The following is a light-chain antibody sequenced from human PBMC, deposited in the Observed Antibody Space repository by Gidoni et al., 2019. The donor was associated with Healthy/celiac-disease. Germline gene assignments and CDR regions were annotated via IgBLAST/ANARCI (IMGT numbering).Light chain of an antibody. CDR2: GAS. Sequence: EIVMTQSPATLSVSPGERATLSCRASQSVSSNFAWYQQKPGQAPRLLIYGASTRATGIPARFSGSGSGTEFTLTISSLQSEDFAVYYCQQYNNWPPDTFXGXTKVEIK. CDR3: QQYNNWPPDT. J-gene: IGKJ4*01. CDR1: QSVSSN. V-gene: IGKV3-15*01.